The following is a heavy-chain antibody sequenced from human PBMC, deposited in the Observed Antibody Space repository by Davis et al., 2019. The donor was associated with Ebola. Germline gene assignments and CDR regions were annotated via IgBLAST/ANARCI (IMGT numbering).Heavy chain of an antibody. Sequence: GESLKISCAASGFTFSTYSMNWVRQAPGKGLEWVSYIGKSSSYIYYADSVKGRFTISRDNAKNSLYLQMNNLRDEDTALYYCARGRLSRADSSSGWGCWGQGTLVTVSS. CDR1: GFTFSTYS. D-gene: IGHD6-6*01. V-gene: IGHV3-48*02. J-gene: IGHJ4*02. CDR3: ARGRLSRADSSSGWGC. CDR2: IGKSSSYI.